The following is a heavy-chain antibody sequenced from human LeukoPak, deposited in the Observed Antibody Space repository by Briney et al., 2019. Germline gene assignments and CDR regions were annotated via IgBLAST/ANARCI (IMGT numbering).Heavy chain of an antibody. CDR3: ARGPGPAGGSSGWYYFDY. Sequence: GGSLRLSCAASGFTFSSYAMRRVRQAPGKGLEWVSVISYDGSNIYYADSVKGRFTISRDNSKNTLYLQMNSLRAEDTAVYYCARGPGPAGGSSGWYYFDYWGQGTLVTVSS. D-gene: IGHD6-19*01. V-gene: IGHV3-30-3*01. CDR2: ISYDGSNI. CDR1: GFTFSSYA. J-gene: IGHJ4*02.